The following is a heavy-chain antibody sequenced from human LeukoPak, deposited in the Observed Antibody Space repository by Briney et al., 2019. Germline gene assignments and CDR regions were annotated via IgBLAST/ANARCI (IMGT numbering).Heavy chain of an antibody. CDR3: ARPSSGWLAIFY. CDR2: ISYDGSNK. Sequence: GGSLRLSCAAFGFTFSSYAMHWVRQAPGKGLEWVAVISYDGSNKYYADSVKGRFTISRDNSKNTLYLQMNSLRAEDTAVYYCARPSSGWLAIFYWGQGTLVTVSS. D-gene: IGHD6-19*01. J-gene: IGHJ4*02. CDR1: GFTFSSYA. V-gene: IGHV3-30-3*01.